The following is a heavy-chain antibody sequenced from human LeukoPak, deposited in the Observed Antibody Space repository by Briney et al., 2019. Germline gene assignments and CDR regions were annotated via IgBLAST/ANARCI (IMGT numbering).Heavy chain of an antibody. CDR3: AREGEVDTMIVGYYFDY. V-gene: IGHV1-2*02. CDR1: GYTFTSYG. J-gene: IGHJ4*02. CDR2: INPNSGGT. Sequence: ASVKVSCKASGYTFTSYGINWVRQAPGQGLEWMGWINPNSGGTNYAQKFQGRVTMTRDTSISTAYMELSRLRSDDTAVYYCAREGEVDTMIVGYYFDYWGQGTLVTVSS. D-gene: IGHD3-22*01.